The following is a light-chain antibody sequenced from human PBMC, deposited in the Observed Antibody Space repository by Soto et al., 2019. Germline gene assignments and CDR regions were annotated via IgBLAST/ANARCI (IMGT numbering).Light chain of an antibody. CDR3: QQYNKWPRT. Sequence: EIVMTQSPATLSVSPGERATLSCRASQSVNINLAWYQQKPGQAPRLLIFSASSRANGIPARFSGSGSGTEFTLTISNLQTEDFAVYYCQQYNKWPRTFGQGTKVEIK. J-gene: IGKJ1*01. CDR2: SAS. V-gene: IGKV3-15*01. CDR1: QSVNIN.